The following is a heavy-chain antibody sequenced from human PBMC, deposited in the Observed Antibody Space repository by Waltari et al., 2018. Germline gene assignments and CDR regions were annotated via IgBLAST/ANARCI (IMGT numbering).Heavy chain of an antibody. CDR3: ARVQGAYSGYARPRAFDI. J-gene: IGHJ3*02. V-gene: IGHV4-34*01. CDR2: INHSGST. D-gene: IGHD5-12*01. CDR1: GGSFSGYY. Sequence: QVQLQQWGAGLLKPSETLSLTCAVYGGSFSGYYWSWIRQPPGKGLEWIGEINHSGSTNYNPSLKSRVTISVDTSKNQFSLKLSSVTAADTAVYYCARVQGAYSGYARPRAFDIWGQGTMVTVSS.